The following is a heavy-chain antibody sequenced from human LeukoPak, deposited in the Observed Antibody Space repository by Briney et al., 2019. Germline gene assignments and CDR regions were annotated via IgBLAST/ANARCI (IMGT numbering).Heavy chain of an antibody. J-gene: IGHJ4*02. D-gene: IGHD2-15*01. Sequence: ASVKVSCKASGYTFTSYGISWVRQAPGQGLEWMGWISAYNGNTNYAQKLQGRVTMTTDTSTSTAYMGLRSLRSDDTAVYYCARDHQPYCSGGSCWEGYWGQGTLVTVSS. V-gene: IGHV1-18*01. CDR3: ARDHQPYCSGGSCWEGY. CDR2: ISAYNGNT. CDR1: GYTFTSYG.